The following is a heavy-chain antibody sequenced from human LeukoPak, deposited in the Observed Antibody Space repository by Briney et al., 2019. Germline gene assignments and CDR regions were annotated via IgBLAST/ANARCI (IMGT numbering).Heavy chain of an antibody. CDR2: INHSRST. V-gene: IGHV4-34*01. CDR3: ARGDIVVVPAAYGMDV. Sequence: SETLSLTCAVYGGSFSGYYWSWIRQPPGKGLEWIGEINHSRSTNYNPSLKSRVTISVDTSKNQFSLKLSSVTAADTAVYYCARGDIVVVPAAYGMDVWGQGTTVTVSS. D-gene: IGHD2-2*01. CDR1: GGSFSGYY. J-gene: IGHJ6*02.